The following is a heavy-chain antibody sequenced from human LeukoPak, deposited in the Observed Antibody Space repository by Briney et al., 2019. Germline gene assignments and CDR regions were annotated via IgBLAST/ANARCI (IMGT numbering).Heavy chain of an antibody. CDR2: ISYDGSNK. J-gene: IGHJ4*02. CDR3: ATRNGGYLNY. V-gene: IGHV3-30*03. CDR1: GFTFSSYG. Sequence: GRSLRLSCAASGFTFSSYGMHWVRQAPGKGLEWVAVISYDGSNKYYADSVKGRFTISRDNAKKSLYLQMNSLRAEDTAVYFCATRNGGYLNYWGQGTLVTVSS. D-gene: IGHD5-12*01.